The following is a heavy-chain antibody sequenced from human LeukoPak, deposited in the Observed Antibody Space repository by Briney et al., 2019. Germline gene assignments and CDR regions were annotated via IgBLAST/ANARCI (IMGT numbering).Heavy chain of an antibody. Sequence: GESMKISFKASGYNFTTYWIGWGRPIPGKVVEWMGIIFPGDYETIYSPSFLGQVTISADKSIDTAFRQWSSLKASDTAMYYCATTESQTKFDYWGQGTLVTASS. J-gene: IGHJ4*02. V-gene: IGHV5-51*01. D-gene: IGHD4-17*01. CDR2: IFPGDYET. CDR1: GYNFTTYW. CDR3: ATTESQTKFDY.